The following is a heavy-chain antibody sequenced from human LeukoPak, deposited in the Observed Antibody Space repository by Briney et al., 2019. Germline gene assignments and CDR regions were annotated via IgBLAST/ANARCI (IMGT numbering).Heavy chain of an antibody. V-gene: IGHV3-13*01. CDR1: GFTLSSYA. CDR2: IGTTGDT. Sequence: GGSLRLSCAASGFTLSSYAMHWVRQPAGKGLEWVSAIGTTGDTFYPGSVKGRFTISRENAKKSLFLQMNSLRAEDTAVYYCARQNTPHGNFDYWGQGTLVTVSS. D-gene: IGHD1-26*01. J-gene: IGHJ4*02. CDR3: ARQNTPHGNFDY.